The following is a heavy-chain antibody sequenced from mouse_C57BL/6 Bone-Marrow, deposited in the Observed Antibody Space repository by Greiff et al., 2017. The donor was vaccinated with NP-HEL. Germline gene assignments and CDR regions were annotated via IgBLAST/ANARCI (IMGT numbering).Heavy chain of an antibody. J-gene: IGHJ3*01. D-gene: IGHD4-1*01. Sequence: EVNVVESGGGLVKPGGSLKLSCAASGFTFSDYGMHWVRQAPEKGLEWVAYISSGSSTIYYADTVKGRFTISRDNAKNTLFLQMTSLRSEDTAMYYCARDWGLAYWAKGLWSLSLQ. CDR1: GFTFSDYG. CDR3: ARDWGLAY. CDR2: ISSGSSTI. V-gene: IGHV5-17*01.